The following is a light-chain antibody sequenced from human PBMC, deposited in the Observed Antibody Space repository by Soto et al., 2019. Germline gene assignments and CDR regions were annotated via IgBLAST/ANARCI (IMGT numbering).Light chain of an antibody. V-gene: IGLV2-14*03. J-gene: IGLJ1*01. CDR1: TSDVGNYDH. Sequence: QSALTQPASVSWAPGQSITISCTGTTSDVGNYDHASWYQQHPGKAPQLMIYDVNNRPSGVSNRFSGSKSGNTASLTISGLQAEDEADYYCSSYTGTSTFVFGGGTKVTVL. CDR3: SSYTGTSTFV. CDR2: DVN.